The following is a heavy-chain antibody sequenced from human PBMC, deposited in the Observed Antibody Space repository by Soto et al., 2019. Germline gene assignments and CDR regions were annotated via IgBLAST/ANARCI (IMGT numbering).Heavy chain of an antibody. CDR3: VRFSILVSGRGRGAFFDS. Sequence: LRLSCAASGFTFSNYWMSWVRQVPGKGLAWVSNIKEDGSEKYYVDSVKGRFTISRDNAKNSVHLQMNSLRDEDTAVYYCVRFSILVSGRGRGAFFDSWGQGTPVTVSS. V-gene: IGHV3-7*03. D-gene: IGHD6-19*01. J-gene: IGHJ4*02. CDR2: IKEDGSEK. CDR1: GFTFSNYW.